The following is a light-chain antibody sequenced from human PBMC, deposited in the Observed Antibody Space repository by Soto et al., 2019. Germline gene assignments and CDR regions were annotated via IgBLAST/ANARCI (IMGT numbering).Light chain of an antibody. J-gene: IGKJ1*01. Sequence: DIQMTQFPSSLSGSLGDRVTITCRASQSVSSFLNWYQQRPGKAPKLLIFAASSLQSGVPSRFSGSGSGTDFTLTIRTLQPEDFATYCFHQSYSSPHTFGQGTKVEI. V-gene: IGKV1-39*01. CDR1: QSVSSF. CDR2: AAS. CDR3: HQSYSSPHT.